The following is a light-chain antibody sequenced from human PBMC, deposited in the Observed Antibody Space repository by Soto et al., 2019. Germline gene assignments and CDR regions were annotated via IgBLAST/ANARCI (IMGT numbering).Light chain of an antibody. J-gene: IGLJ3*02. CDR2: VIT. V-gene: IGLV2-14*01. CDR3: SSYTSSNTWV. CDR1: SSDIGGYNY. Sequence: QSALTQPASVSGSPGQSITISCTGTSSDIGGYNYVSWYQQHPGKAPKLVIYVITNRPSGVSDRLSGSRSGNTASLTISGLQAEDEADYYCSSYTSSNTWVFGGGTKVTVL.